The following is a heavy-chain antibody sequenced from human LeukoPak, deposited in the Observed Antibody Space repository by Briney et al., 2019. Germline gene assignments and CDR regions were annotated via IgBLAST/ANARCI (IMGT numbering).Heavy chain of an antibody. Sequence: GGSLRLSCAASGFTFSSYSMNWVRQAPGKGLEWVSSISSSSSYIYYADSVKGRFTISRDNAKNSLYLQMNSLRAEDTAVYYCVRPYYYDSSAADSLFDPWGQGTLVTVSS. CDR1: GFTFSSYS. D-gene: IGHD3-22*01. CDR3: VRPYYYDSSAADSLFDP. V-gene: IGHV3-21*01. CDR2: ISSSSSYI. J-gene: IGHJ5*02.